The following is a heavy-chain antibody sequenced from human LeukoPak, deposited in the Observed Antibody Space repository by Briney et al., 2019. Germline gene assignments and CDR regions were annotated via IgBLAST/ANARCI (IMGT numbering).Heavy chain of an antibody. CDR3: ASSSGSYSPFDY. CDR1: GYTFTSYY. V-gene: IGHV1-46*01. D-gene: IGHD1-26*01. Sequence: GASVKVSCKASGYTFTSYYIHWVRQAPGQGLEWMGIINPSGGSTSYAQKFQGRVTMTRDTSTSTVYMELSGLRSEDTAVYYCASSSGSYSPFDYWGQGTLVTVSS. J-gene: IGHJ4*02. CDR2: INPSGGST.